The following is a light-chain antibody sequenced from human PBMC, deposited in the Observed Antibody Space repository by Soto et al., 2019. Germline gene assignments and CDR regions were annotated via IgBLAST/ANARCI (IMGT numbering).Light chain of an antibody. J-gene: IGLJ2*01. CDR2: SNN. Sequence: QAVVTQPPSASGTPGQRVTISCSGSTSSIGSNYVYWYQQLPGTAPKLLIYSNNQRPSGVPDRFSGSKSGTSASLAISGLRSEDEADYHCAAWDDSLSGLVFGGGTNLTVL. CDR3: AAWDDSLSGLV. V-gene: IGLV1-47*01. CDR1: TSSIGSNY.